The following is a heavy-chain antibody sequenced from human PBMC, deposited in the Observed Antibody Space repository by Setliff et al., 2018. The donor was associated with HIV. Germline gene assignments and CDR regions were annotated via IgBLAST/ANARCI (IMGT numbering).Heavy chain of an antibody. J-gene: IGHJ4*02. V-gene: IGHV4-34*01. D-gene: IGHD3-16*02. CDR2: INHNGNI. CDR1: GGSFSDNY. Sequence: SETLSLTCAVYGGSFSDNYWSWIRQPPGKGLDWIAEINHNGNINYNPSLKSRVTISVDTSKNQFSLNLTSVTAADTAIYYCARGLDVWGTYRYRNYFDYWGQGTLVTVSS. CDR3: ARGLDVWGTYRYRNYFDY.